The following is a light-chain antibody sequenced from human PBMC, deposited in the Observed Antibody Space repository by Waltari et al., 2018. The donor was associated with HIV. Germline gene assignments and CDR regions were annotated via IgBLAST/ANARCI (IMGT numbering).Light chain of an antibody. J-gene: IGKJ4*01. V-gene: IGKV3-11*01. CDR3: QQRSDWLT. CDR1: QSLHVY. CDR2: DAS. Sequence: ILLTQSPASLSLSRGKRPTLSCSASQSLHVYLAWYQHKVGQAPRLLIYDASKRAPGVPDRFSGGGSGTDFTLTISSLNPEDSAFYFCQQRSDWLTFGGGTKIEIK.